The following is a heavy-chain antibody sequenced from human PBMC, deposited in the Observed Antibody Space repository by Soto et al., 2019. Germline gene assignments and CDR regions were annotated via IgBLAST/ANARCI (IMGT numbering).Heavy chain of an antibody. CDR1: SGSISTYY. V-gene: IGHV4-59*01. J-gene: IGHJ3*02. CDR3: ARELQGGARQAFDI. D-gene: IGHD3-16*01. Sequence: SETLSLTCTVSSGSISTYYWSWIRQPPGKGLEWIGYIYYSGSTNYNPSLKSRVTISLDTSKNQFSLNLSSVTAADTAVYYCARELQGGARQAFDIWGQGTMVTVSS. CDR2: IYYSGST.